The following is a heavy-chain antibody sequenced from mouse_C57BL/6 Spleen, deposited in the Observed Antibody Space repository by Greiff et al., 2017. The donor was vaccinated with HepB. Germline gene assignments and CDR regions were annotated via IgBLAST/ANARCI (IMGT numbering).Heavy chain of an antibody. Sequence: VQLQQSGAELVKPGASVKLSCKASGYTFTSYWMQWVKQRPGQGLEWIGEIDPSDSYTNYNQKFKGKATLTVDTSSSTAYMQLSSLTSEDSAVYYCASSGGLPYYFDYWGQGTTLTVSS. D-gene: IGHD2-2*01. V-gene: IGHV1-50*01. CDR1: GYTFTSYW. CDR2: IDPSDSYT. J-gene: IGHJ2*01. CDR3: ASSGGLPYYFDY.